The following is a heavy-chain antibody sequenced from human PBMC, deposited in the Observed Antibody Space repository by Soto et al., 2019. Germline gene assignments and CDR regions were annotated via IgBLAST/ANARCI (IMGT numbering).Heavy chain of an antibody. J-gene: IGHJ3*02. Sequence: QVQLQESGPGLVKPSQTLSLTCTVSGGSISSGGYYWSWIRQHPGKGLEWIGYIYYSGSTYYNPSLKGRVNMSVDTSKNQFSLKLSSVTAADTAVYYCARGADRGPRLGAFDIWGQGTMVTVSS. D-gene: IGHD6-19*01. CDR2: IYYSGST. V-gene: IGHV4-31*03. CDR3: ARGADRGPRLGAFDI. CDR1: GGSISSGGYY.